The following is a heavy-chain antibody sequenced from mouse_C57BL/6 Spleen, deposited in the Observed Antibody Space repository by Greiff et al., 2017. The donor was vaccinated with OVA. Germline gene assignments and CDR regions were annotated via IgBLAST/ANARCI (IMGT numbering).Heavy chain of an antibody. J-gene: IGHJ2*01. CDR1: GYTFTDYY. CDR2: INPNNGGT. D-gene: IGHD4-1*01. CDR3: ARLGTGTYFDY. Sequence: VQLQQSGPELVKPGASVKISCKASGYTFTDYYMNWVKQSHGKSLEWIGDINPNNGGTSYNQKFKGKDTLTVDKSSSTAYMELRSLTSEDSAVYYCARLGTGTYFDYWGQGTTLTVSS. V-gene: IGHV1-26*01.